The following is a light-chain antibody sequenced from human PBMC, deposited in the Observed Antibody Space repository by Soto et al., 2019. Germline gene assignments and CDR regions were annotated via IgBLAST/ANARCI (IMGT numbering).Light chain of an antibody. CDR2: KAS. CDR3: QQYNSYRT. CDR1: QTISSW. V-gene: IGKV1-5*03. Sequence: IQITQSPSTLSGSVGYRVTITCRASQTISSWFAWYQQKPVKAPKLLIYKASTLKSGVPSRFSGSGSGTEFTLTISSLQPDDFATYYCQQYNSYRTFGQGTKVDIK. J-gene: IGKJ1*01.